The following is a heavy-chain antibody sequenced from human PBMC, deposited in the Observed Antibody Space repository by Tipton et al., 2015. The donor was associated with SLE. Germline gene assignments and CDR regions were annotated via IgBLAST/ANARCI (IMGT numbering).Heavy chain of an antibody. CDR1: GGSISSGSYY. CDR3: ARDSPERSGNYYYYYMDV. V-gene: IGHV4-61*02. CDR2: TYTSGST. D-gene: IGHD1-1*01. J-gene: IGHJ6*03. Sequence: TLSITCTVSGGSISSGSYYWSWIRQPAGKGLEWIGRTYTSGSTNYNPSLKGRVTISVDTSKTQFSLKLSSVTAADTAVYYCARDSPERSGNYYYYYMDVWGKGTTVTVSS.